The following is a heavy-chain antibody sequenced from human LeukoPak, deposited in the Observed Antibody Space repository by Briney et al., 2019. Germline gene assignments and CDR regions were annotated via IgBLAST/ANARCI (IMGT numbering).Heavy chain of an antibody. D-gene: IGHD3-10*01. CDR3: ARVPRPYYYGSGSHLYYGMDV. Sequence: ASVKVSCKASGYTFTRYYMHWVRQAPGQGLEWMGWINPNSGGTNYAQKFQGRVTMTRDTSISTAYMELSRLRSDDTAVYYCARVPRPYYYGSGSHLYYGMDVWGQGTTVTVSS. CDR2: INPNSGGT. CDR1: GYTFTRYY. V-gene: IGHV1-2*02. J-gene: IGHJ6*02.